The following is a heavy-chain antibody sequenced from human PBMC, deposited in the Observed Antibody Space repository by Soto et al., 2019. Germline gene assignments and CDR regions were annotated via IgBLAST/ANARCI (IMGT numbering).Heavy chain of an antibody. Sequence: QIQLVQSGAEVKKPGSPVRVSCTASGDTFNFYTISWVRQVPGQGPEWMGRIIPMLGMSNYAQKFQGRVPMMAXXSTSTVYMNLSGLTSEDTAVYYCATNYGSGSTHFDYWGQGTLVTVSS. CDR2: IIPMLGMS. J-gene: IGHJ4*02. CDR1: GDTFNFYT. D-gene: IGHD3-10*01. CDR3: ATNYGSGSTHFDY. V-gene: IGHV1-69*02.